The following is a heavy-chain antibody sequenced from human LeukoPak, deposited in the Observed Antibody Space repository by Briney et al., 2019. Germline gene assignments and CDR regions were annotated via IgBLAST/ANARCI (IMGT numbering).Heavy chain of an antibody. CDR3: ARAPYYDILTGYYMAYYYYMDV. D-gene: IGHD3-9*01. Sequence: PSETLSLTCTVSGGSISSYYWSWIRQPPGKGLEWIGYIYYSGSTNYNPSLKSRVTISVDMSKNQFSLKLSSVTAADTAVYYCARAPYYDILTGYYMAYYYYMDVWGKGTTVTISS. V-gene: IGHV4-59*01. J-gene: IGHJ6*03. CDR1: GGSISSYY. CDR2: IYYSGST.